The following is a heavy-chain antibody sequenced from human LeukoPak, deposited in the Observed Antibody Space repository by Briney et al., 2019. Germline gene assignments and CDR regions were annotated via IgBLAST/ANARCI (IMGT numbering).Heavy chain of an antibody. CDR3: ARHARGGGGISMVRGVRTKYYFDY. CDR2: VHHSGST. CDR1: GGSISSSSYF. D-gene: IGHD3-10*01. Sequence: PSETLSLTCSVSGGSISSSSYFWGWIRQPPGKGLEWIASVHHSGSTYYNPSLKSRLTISVDTSKNQFSLKLSSVTAADTAVYYCARHARGGGGISMVRGVRTKYYFDYWGQGTLVTVSS. V-gene: IGHV4-39*01. J-gene: IGHJ4*02.